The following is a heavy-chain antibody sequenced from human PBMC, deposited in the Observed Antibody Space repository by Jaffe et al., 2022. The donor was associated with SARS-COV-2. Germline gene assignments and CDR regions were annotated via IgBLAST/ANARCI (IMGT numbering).Heavy chain of an antibody. D-gene: IGHD3-10*01. CDR1: RFTFSNYW. J-gene: IGHJ3*01. CDR2: IDRDGSVK. CDR3: ARDPGSSAFDL. Sequence: EVQLVESGGGLVQPGGSLRLSCAVSRFTFSNYWMTWVRQTPGKGLEFVANIDRDGSVKNYVDSVKGRFTISRDNARNSLFLQMNSLRAEDTAVYFCARDPGSSAFDLWGQGTVVTVS. V-gene: IGHV3-7*03.